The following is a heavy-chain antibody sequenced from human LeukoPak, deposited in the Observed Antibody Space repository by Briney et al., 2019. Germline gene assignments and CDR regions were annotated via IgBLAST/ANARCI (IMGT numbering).Heavy chain of an antibody. D-gene: IGHD2-21*02. Sequence: GGSLRLSCAASGFTFTTYSMNWVRQAPGKGLEWVSYISSSSSTIYYADSVKGRFTISRDNAKNSLYLQMNSLRAEDTAVYYCARGASYVTSQWLDPWGQGTQVTVSS. CDR3: ARGASYVTSQWLDP. V-gene: IGHV3-48*01. J-gene: IGHJ5*02. CDR1: GFTFTTYS. CDR2: ISSSSSTI.